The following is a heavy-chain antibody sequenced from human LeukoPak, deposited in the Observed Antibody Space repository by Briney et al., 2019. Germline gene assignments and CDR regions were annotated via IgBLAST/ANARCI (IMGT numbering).Heavy chain of an antibody. CDR3: ARSRITMVRGVLYYYYGMDV. Sequence: SETLSLTCAVYGVSFSGYYWSWLRQPPGKGLEWIGEINHSGSTNYNPSLKSRVTISVDTSKNQFSLKLSSVTAADTAVYYCARSRITMVRGVLYYYYGMDVWGKGTTVTVSS. CDR1: GVSFSGYY. J-gene: IGHJ6*04. D-gene: IGHD3-10*01. V-gene: IGHV4-34*01. CDR2: INHSGST.